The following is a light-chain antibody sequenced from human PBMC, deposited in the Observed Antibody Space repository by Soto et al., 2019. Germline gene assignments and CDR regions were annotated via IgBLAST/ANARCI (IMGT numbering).Light chain of an antibody. J-gene: IGKJ2*01. Sequence: DIVLTQSPDTLSLSPGERATLSCRASQGIGGSLAWYQHKPGQAPRLVIYGASNRAAGIPARFSGSGSGTEFALTISSLEPEDIAIYFCHQRRSWPYTCGQGTNLEIK. CDR2: GAS. CDR3: HQRRSWPYT. V-gene: IGKV3-11*01. CDR1: QGIGGS.